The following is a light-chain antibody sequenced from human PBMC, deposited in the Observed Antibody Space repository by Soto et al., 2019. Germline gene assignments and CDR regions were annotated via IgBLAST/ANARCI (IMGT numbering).Light chain of an antibody. J-gene: IGLJ3*02. CDR2: GNN. V-gene: IGLV1-44*01. Sequence: QSVLTQPPSASGTPGQRVTISCSGSSSNIGSNTVTWYQQLPGTAPKLLMYGNNQRPSGVPERFSGSKSGTSASLAISGLQSEDEADYDCAAWDDSLDGPVFGGGTKLTVL. CDR1: SSNIGSNT. CDR3: AAWDDSLDGPV.